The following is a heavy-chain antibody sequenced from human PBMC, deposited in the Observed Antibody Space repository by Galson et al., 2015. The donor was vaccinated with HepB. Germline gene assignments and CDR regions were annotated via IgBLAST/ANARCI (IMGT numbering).Heavy chain of an antibody. Sequence: SLRLSCAASGFTFSSYAMSWVRQAPGKGLDWVSSIGGIFDTTYYADSVRGRFTISRDKSTNTLYLQMNSLRAEDTAVYYCAKDRWISGGSSSGLDYWGQGILVTVSS. J-gene: IGHJ4*02. V-gene: IGHV3-23*01. CDR1: GFTFSSYA. CDR3: AKDRWISGGSSSGLDY. CDR2: IGGIFDTT. D-gene: IGHD6-6*01.